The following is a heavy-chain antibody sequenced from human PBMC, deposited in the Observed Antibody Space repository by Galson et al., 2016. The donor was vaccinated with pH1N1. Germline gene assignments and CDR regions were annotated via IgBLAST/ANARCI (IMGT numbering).Heavy chain of an antibody. V-gene: IGHV3-74*01. CDR3: ASFLMWFTESLGMDV. J-gene: IGHJ6*02. CDR1: GFTFSNYW. CDR2: INTDGSST. D-gene: IGHD2-21*01. Sequence: SLRLSCAVSGFTFSNYWMHWVRQVPGKGLMWVSRINTDGSSTNYADSVKGRFTISRDDARNTLYLQMNSLRVDDTAVYYCASFLMWFTESLGMDVWGQGTTVTVSS.